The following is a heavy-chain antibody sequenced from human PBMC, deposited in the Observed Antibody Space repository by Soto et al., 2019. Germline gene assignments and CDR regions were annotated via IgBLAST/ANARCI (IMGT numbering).Heavy chain of an antibody. CDR2: ISYNGGNR. J-gene: IGHJ6*02. Sequence: QVQLVESGGGVVQPGRSLRLSCAASGFTFSNYAMHWVRQAPGKGLECVAVISYNGGNRFYRDYVKGRFTISRDNSKNTVHLQIDSLGYEDAAVYYCWRGDREDTAVVIGVRPGEYGVDVWGQGTTVTV. D-gene: IGHD2-15*01. CDR1: GFTFSNYA. V-gene: IGHV3-30*04. CDR3: WRGDREDTAVVIGVRPGEYGVDV.